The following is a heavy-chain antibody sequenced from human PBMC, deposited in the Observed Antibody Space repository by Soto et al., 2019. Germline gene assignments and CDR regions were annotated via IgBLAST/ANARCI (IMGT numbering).Heavy chain of an antibody. CDR1: GYTITSYG. CDR2: ISAYNGST. CDR3: AREGDTEYSGHRYYFDY. J-gene: IGHJ4*02. D-gene: IGHD5-12*01. Sequence: ASVTVSCQASGYTITSYGISWVRQAPGQGLEWMGWISAYNGSTSYAQKFQGRVTMTRDTSTSTVYMELSSLRSEDTAVYYCAREGDTEYSGHRYYFDYWGQGTLVTVSS. V-gene: IGHV1-18*01.